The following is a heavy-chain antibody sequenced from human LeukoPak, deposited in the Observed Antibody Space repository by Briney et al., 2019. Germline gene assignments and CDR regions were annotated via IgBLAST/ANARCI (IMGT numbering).Heavy chain of an antibody. Sequence: PSETLSLTCAVSGGSISSGGYSWSWIRQPPGKGLEWIGYIYYSGSTYYNPSLKSRVTISVDTSKNQFSLKLSSVTAADTAVYYRARDQEMVVAATYFDYWGQGTLVTVSS. V-gene: IGHV4-30-4*07. CDR1: GGSISSGGYS. CDR3: ARDQEMVVAATYFDY. CDR2: IYYSGST. J-gene: IGHJ4*02. D-gene: IGHD2-15*01.